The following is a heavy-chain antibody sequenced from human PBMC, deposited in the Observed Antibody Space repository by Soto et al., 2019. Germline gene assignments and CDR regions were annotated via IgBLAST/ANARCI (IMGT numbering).Heavy chain of an antibody. D-gene: IGHD3-9*01. CDR1: GGSISSSSYY. CDR3: ARVALYDILTVDNWFDP. V-gene: IGHV4-39*01. CDR2: IYYSGST. J-gene: IGHJ5*02. Sequence: PSETLSLTCTVSGGSISSSSYYWGWIRQPPGKGLEWIGSIYYSGSTYYNPSLKSRVTISVDTSKNQFSLKPSSVTAADTAVYYCARVALYDILTVDNWFDPWGQGTLVTAPQ.